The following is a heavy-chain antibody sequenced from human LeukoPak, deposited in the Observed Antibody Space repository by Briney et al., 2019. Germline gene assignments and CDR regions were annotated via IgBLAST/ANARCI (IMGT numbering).Heavy chain of an antibody. Sequence: PGGSLRLSCAASGFTSGFTFNSYWMHWGRQAPGKGLVWVSRIGNDGSDTNYADSVKGRFTISRDNAKNTLYLQMISLRAEDTAVYYCASHRAWFGELLPTDYWGQGTLVTVSS. CDR1: GFTFNSYW. V-gene: IGHV3-74*01. D-gene: IGHD3-10*01. CDR3: ASHRAWFGELLPTDY. CDR2: IGNDGSDT. J-gene: IGHJ4*02.